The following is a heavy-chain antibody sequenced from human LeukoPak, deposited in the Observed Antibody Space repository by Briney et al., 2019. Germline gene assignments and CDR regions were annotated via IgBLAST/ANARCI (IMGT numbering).Heavy chain of an antibody. CDR3: ARGRWSSGYSFDS. D-gene: IGHD3-22*01. CDR2: IYYSGST. Sequence: SETLSLTCTVSGGSINNYFWNWIRQPQGKGLEWIGYIYYSGSTNYNPSLKSRVTISVDTSKNQFSLRLNSVTAADTAIYYCARGRWSSGYSFDSWGQGTLVTVSS. V-gene: IGHV4-59*01. J-gene: IGHJ4*02. CDR1: GGSINNYF.